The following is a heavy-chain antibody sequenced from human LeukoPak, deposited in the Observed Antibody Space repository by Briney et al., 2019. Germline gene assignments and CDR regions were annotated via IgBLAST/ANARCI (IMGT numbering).Heavy chain of an antibody. CDR2: INPNSGGT. V-gene: IGHV1-2*02. CDR1: GYTFTDNY. CDR3: ARDYGTTYYYDILTGYQCDY. J-gene: IGHJ4*02. D-gene: IGHD3-9*01. Sequence: ASVKVSCKASGYTFTDNYIHWVRQAPGQRLEWMGWINPNSGGTNYAQKFQGRVTFTRDTSINTAYMELSRLRSDDTAVYYCARDYGTTYYYDILTGYQCDYWGQGTLVTVSS.